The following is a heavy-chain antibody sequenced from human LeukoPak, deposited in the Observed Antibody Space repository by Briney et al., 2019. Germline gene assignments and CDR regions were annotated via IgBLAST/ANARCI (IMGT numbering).Heavy chain of an antibody. CDR2: ISSSSSYI. D-gene: IGHD6-19*01. V-gene: IGHV3-21*01. CDR1: GFTFSTYE. CDR3: ARGSNWFDP. Sequence: GGSLRLSCEASGFTFSTYEMNWVRQAPGKGLEWVSSISSSSSYIYYADSVKGRFTISRDNAKNSLYLQMNSLRAEDTAVYYCARGSNWFDPWGQGTLVTVSS. J-gene: IGHJ5*02.